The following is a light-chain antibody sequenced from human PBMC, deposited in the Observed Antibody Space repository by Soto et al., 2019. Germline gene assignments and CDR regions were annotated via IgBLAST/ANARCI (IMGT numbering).Light chain of an antibody. V-gene: IGKV2-24*01. J-gene: IGKJ2*01. CDR1: QSLVHSDGNTY. CDR3: MQATHYKPYT. CDR2: KVS. Sequence: DVVMTQTPLSSAVTLGQPASISCRSSQSLVHSDGNTYLNWLHQRPGQPPRLLIYKVSNRFSGVPDIFSGSGAGTDFTLTISRVEAEDVGIYYCMQATHYKPYTFGQGTKLEIK.